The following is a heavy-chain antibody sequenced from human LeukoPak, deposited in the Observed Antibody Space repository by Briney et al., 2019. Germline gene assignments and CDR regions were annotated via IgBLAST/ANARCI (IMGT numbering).Heavy chain of an antibody. CDR3: AEVGDFDWLLSYFDY. CDR2: ISYDGSKK. V-gene: IGHV3-30*18. Sequence: GGSLRLSCAASGFTFSSYGMHWVRQAPGKGLEWVAVISYDGSKKYYADSVKGRFTISRDNSKNTVYLQMNSLRAEDTAVYYCAEVGDFDWLLSYFDYWGQGTLVTVSS. J-gene: IGHJ4*02. D-gene: IGHD3-9*01. CDR1: GFTFSSYG.